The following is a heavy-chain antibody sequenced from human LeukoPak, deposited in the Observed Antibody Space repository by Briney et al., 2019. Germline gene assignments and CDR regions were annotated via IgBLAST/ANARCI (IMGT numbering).Heavy chain of an antibody. CDR3: ARDRSSLYSSSWYVNWFDP. D-gene: IGHD6-13*01. V-gene: IGHV3-30-3*01. Sequence: GGSLRLSCAASGLTFSSYAMHWVRQAPGKGLEWVAVISYDGSNKYYADSVKGRFTIFRDNSKNTLYLQMNSLRAEDTAVYYCARDRSSLYSSSWYVNWFDPWGQGTLVTVSS. CDR2: ISYDGSNK. J-gene: IGHJ5*02. CDR1: GLTFSSYA.